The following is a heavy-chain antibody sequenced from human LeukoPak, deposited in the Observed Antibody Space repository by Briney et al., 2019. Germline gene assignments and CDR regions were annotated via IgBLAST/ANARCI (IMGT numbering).Heavy chain of an antibody. J-gene: IGHJ4*02. D-gene: IGHD2-15*01. CDR2: IGSGGTNK. CDR1: GFTFSSYE. V-gene: IGHV3-48*03. CDR3: ARGEYCTGGSCYFDY. Sequence: GGSLRLSCAASGFTFSSYEMTWVRQAPGKGLEWVSDIGSGGTNKYYADSVKGRFTISRDNAKNSLYLQMNSLRAEDTAIYYCARGEYCTGGSCYFDYWGQGTLVTVSS.